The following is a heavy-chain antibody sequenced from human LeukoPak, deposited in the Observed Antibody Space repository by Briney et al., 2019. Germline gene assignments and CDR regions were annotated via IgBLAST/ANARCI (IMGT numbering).Heavy chain of an antibody. D-gene: IGHD6-6*01. CDR2: INSDGSEG. CDR3: ARSSYSSSSSV. Sequence: GGSLRLSCAVSGFTFSGFWMSWSRQAPGKGLEWVASINSDGSEGYYADVVKGRFTISRDNAKNSLYLQINSLRAEDTAVYYCARSSYSSSSSVWGEGTMVTVSS. V-gene: IGHV3-7*03. CDR1: GFTFSGFW. J-gene: IGHJ3*01.